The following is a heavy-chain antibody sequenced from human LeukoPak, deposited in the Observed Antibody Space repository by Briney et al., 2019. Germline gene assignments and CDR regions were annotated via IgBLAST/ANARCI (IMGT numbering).Heavy chain of an antibody. Sequence: GRSLRLSCAASGLTVSSNYISSVRPAPGKGLEFVSVSSIGGSTDYAHSVKGRFTLSRHTSKNTLYLQMNSLRTEDTAVYYCARGVIRGIDACDIWGQGTMVTVSS. CDR3: ARGVIRGIDACDI. V-gene: IGHV3-66*02. D-gene: IGHD3-10*01. J-gene: IGHJ3*02. CDR1: GLTVSSNY. CDR2: SSIGGST.